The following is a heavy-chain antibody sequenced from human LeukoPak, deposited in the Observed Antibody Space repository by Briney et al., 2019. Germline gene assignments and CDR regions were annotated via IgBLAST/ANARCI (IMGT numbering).Heavy chain of an antibody. CDR1: GYSFTAYY. CDR2: INPNSGGT. D-gene: IGHD5-18*01. CDR3: ARDRSPAPGRSYGRGHFDY. J-gene: IGHJ4*02. V-gene: IGHV1-2*02. Sequence: ASVKVSCKASGYSFTAYYMHWVRQAPGQGLEWMGWINPNSGGTNYAQKFQGRVTMTRDTSISTAYMELSRLRSDDTAVYYCARDRSPAPGRSYGRGHFDYWGQGTLVTVSS.